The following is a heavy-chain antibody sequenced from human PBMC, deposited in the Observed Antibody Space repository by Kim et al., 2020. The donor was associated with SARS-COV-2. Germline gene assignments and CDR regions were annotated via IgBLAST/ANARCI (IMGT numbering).Heavy chain of an antibody. V-gene: IGHV3-73*01. Sequence: GGSLRLSCAASGFTFSGSAIHWVRQASGKGLAWVARIRSKANSSASTYAASVRVTISISSYGSKHSAHLQMHKLKTEDTAVYYCTRVLATTSTFWYAFD. D-gene: IGHD1-1*01. J-gene: IGHJ3*02. CDR3: TRVLATTSTFWYAFD. CDR1: GFTFSGSA. CDR2: IRSKANSSAS.